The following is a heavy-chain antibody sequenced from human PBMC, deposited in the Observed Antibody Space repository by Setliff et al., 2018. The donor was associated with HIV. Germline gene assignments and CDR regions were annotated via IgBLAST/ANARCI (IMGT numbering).Heavy chain of an antibody. CDR1: GFTFNPYS. Sequence: GGSLRLSCAASGFTFNPYSINWVRQSPGKGLEWVSSISGSRSHIFYADSVKGRFTISRDNAKNSLYLQMHNQTVEDTAVSYGARWSLEGYSFWRGYYDDFYCFDYWGQGTLVTVSS. J-gene: IGHJ4*02. CDR3: ARWSLEGYSFWRGYYDDFYCFDY. CDR2: ISGSRSHI. D-gene: IGHD3-3*01. V-gene: IGHV3-21*01.